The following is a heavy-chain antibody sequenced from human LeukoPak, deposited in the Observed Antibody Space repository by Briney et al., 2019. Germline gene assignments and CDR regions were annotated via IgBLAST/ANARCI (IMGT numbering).Heavy chain of an antibody. J-gene: IGHJ4*02. D-gene: IGHD3-10*01. CDR2: IYNSGST. CDR3: VAYGSGSYYHNFDY. CDR1: GGSVSSGSYY. V-gene: IGHV4-61*01. Sequence: SETLSFTCTVSGGSVSSGSYYWSWIRQPPGKGLEWIGYIYNSGSTNYNPSLKSRVTISVDTSKNQFSLKLSSVTAADTAVYYCVAYGSGSYYHNFDYWGQGTLVTVSS.